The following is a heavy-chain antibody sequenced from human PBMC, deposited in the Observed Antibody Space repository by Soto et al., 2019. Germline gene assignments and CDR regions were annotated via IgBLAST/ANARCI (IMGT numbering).Heavy chain of an antibody. CDR2: IYYSGST. Sequence: SETLSLTCTVSGGPISSYYWSWIRQPPGKGLEWIGYIYYSGSTNYNPSLKSRVTISVDTSKNQFSLKLSSVTAADTAVYYCARVTGGVYASWFDPWGQGTLVTVSS. CDR1: GGPISSYY. J-gene: IGHJ5*02. D-gene: IGHD2-8*01. CDR3: ARVTGGVYASWFDP. V-gene: IGHV4-59*01.